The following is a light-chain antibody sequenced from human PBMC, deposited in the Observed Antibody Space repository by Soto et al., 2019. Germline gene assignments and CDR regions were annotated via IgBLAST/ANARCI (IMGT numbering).Light chain of an antibody. CDR2: EVS. J-gene: IGLJ1*01. Sequence: QSALTQPASVSGSPGQSITISCTGTSSDGGGYNYVSWYQQHPGKAPKLMIYEVSNRPSGVSNRFSGSKSGNTASLTISGLQAEDEADYYRSSYTSSSPYVFGTGTKLTVL. V-gene: IGLV2-14*01. CDR3: SSYTSSSPYV. CDR1: SSDGGGYNY.